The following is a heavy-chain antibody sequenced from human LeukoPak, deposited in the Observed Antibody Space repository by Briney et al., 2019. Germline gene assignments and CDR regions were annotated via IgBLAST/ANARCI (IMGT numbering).Heavy chain of an antibody. J-gene: IGHJ2*01. CDR2: IYPGDSDT. Sequence: GESLKISCKGSRYSFTTHWIGWVRQMPGKGLEWMGVIYPGDSDTRYSPSFQGQVTISADKSVSTAYLQWISLEASDSAIYYCARQQWSERYFNLWGRGTLVTVSS. CDR3: ARQQWSERYFNL. V-gene: IGHV5-51*01. D-gene: IGHD6-19*01. CDR1: RYSFTTHW.